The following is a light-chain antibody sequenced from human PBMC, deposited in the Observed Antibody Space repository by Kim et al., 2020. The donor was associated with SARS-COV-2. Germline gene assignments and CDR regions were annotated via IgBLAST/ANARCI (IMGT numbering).Light chain of an antibody. V-gene: IGLV3-19*01. CDR3: NSRDSNDNVL. CDR1: SLRSYY. CDR2: SKN. J-gene: IGLJ2*01. Sequence: VALGQTVRITCQGDSLRSYYATCFQQKPGQAPILVLYSKNPRPAGIPDRFSGTSSGNAASLTITGTQAGDEADYYCNSRDSNDNVLFGGGTQLTVL.